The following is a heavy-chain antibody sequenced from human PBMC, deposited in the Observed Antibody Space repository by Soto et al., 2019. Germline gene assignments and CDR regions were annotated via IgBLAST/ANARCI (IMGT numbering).Heavy chain of an antibody. J-gene: IGHJ3*01. Sequence: QVQLQQWGAGLLKPSETLSLTCAVYGGSLSGYYWSWIRQPPGKGLEWIGQINHGGSTDYNPSLKSRVTISVDPSKNPFSLNLSSVTAADTAVYFCARRPDGFDFWGPGTMVTVSS. CDR2: INHGGST. CDR1: GGSLSGYY. CDR3: ARRPDGFDF. V-gene: IGHV4-34*01. D-gene: IGHD6-6*01.